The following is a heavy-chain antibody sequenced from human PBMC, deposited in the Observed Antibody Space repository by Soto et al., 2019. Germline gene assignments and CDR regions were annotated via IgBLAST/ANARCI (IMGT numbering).Heavy chain of an antibody. CDR3: AGYCSGGSCARYGQFDY. CDR1: GFTFSSYS. D-gene: IGHD2-15*01. J-gene: IGHJ4*02. V-gene: IGHV3-48*01. Sequence: EVQLVESGGGLVQPGGSLRLSCAASGFTFSSYSMNWVRQAPGKGLEWVSYISSSSSTIYYADSVKGRFTISRDNAKNSLYLQMNSLRAEDTAVYYCAGYCSGGSCARYGQFDYWGQGTLVTVSS. CDR2: ISSSSSTI.